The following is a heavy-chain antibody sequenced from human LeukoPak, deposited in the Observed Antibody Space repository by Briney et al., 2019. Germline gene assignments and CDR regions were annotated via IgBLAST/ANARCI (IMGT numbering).Heavy chain of an antibody. CDR1: GGSFSGYY. CDR2: INHSGST. D-gene: IGHD1-26*01. Sequence: SETLSLTCAVYGGSFSGYYWSWIRQPPGKGLEWIGEINHSGSTNYNPSLKSRVTISVDTSKNQFSLKLSSVTAADTAVYYCARSGEGYYDYYYYYYMDVWGKGTTVTGSS. J-gene: IGHJ6*03. CDR3: ARSGEGYYDYYYYYYMDV. V-gene: IGHV4-34*01.